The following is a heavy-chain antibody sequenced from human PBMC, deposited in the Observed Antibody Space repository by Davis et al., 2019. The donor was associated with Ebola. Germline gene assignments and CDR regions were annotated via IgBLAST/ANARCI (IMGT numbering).Heavy chain of an antibody. CDR2: IIPIFGTA. CDR1: GGTFSSYA. V-gene: IGHV1-69*05. D-gene: IGHD3-16*01. CDR3: ARFTYYDYIWGSPEY. J-gene: IGHJ4*02. Sequence: AASEKVSCKASGGTFSSYAISWVRQAPGQGLEWMGGIIPIFGTANYAQKLQGRVTMTTDTSTSTAYMELRSLRSDDTAVYYCARFTYYDYIWGSPEYWGQGTLVTVSS.